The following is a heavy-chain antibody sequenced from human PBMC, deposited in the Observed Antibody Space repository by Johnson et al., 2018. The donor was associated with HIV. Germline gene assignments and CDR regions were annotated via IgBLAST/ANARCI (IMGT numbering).Heavy chain of an antibody. V-gene: IGHV3-30*02. D-gene: IGHD3-22*01. J-gene: IGHJ3*02. Sequence: QVQLVESGGGVVQPGGSLRLSCAASGFTFSNYGMHWVRQAPGKGLEWVAFIRYDESNKYYADSVKGRFTISRDNSKNTLYLQMNSLRAEDTAVYYCAKAYSAVVGDAFDIWGQGTMVTVSS. CDR2: IRYDESNK. CDR3: AKAYSAVVGDAFDI. CDR1: GFTFSNYG.